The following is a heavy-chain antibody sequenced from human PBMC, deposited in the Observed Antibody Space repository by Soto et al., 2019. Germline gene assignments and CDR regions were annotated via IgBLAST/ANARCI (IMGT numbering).Heavy chain of an antibody. CDR3: ARDKSPLWAQFKRRYYYGMDV. J-gene: IGHJ6*02. D-gene: IGHD3-16*01. V-gene: IGHV1-69*13. Sequence: GASVKVSCKASGGTFSSYAISWVRQAPGQGLEWMGGIIPIFGTANYAQKFQGRVTITADESTSTAYMELSSLRSEDTAVYYCARDKSPLWAQFKRRYYYGMDVWGQGTTVTVSS. CDR1: GGTFSSYA. CDR2: IIPIFGTA.